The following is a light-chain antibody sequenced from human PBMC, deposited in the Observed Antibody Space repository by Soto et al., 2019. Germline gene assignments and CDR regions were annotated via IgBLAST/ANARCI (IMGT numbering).Light chain of an antibody. CDR2: AAS. CDR1: QDISHH. Sequence: DIHMTQSPSSLSASIGDRVTITCRASQDISHHLAWFQQKPGKAPRSLISAASTLQSGVPPRFRGGGSGTDFTLTLSSLQPEDFGTYYCQHYYTYPITFGQGTRVEIK. CDR3: QHYYTYPIT. J-gene: IGKJ5*01. V-gene: IGKV1-16*01.